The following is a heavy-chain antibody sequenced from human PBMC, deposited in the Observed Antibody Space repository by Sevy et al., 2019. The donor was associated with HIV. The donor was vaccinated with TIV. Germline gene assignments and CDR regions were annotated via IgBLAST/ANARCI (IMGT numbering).Heavy chain of an antibody. Sequence: GGSLRLSCAASGFTFSSYSMNWVRQAPGKGLEWVSSISSSSSYIYYADSVKGRFTISRDNAKNSLYLQMNSLRAEDTAVYYCAKVGGDCTGGVCYYYYGMDVWGQGTTVTVSS. D-gene: IGHD2-8*02. V-gene: IGHV3-21*01. CDR2: ISSSSSYI. CDR3: AKVGGDCTGGVCYYYYGMDV. CDR1: GFTFSSYS. J-gene: IGHJ6*02.